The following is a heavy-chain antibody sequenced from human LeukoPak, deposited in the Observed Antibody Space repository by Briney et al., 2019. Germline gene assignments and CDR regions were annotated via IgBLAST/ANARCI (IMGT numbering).Heavy chain of an antibody. V-gene: IGHV3-21*01. Sequence: PGGSPRLSCAASGFTFSSYSMNWVRQAPGKGLEWVSSISSSSSYIYYADSVKGRFTISRDNAKNSLYLQMNSLRAEDTAVYYCARVSSFYYYYMDVWGEGTTVTVSS. CDR3: ARVSSFYYYYMDV. CDR2: ISSSSSYI. CDR1: GFTFSSYS. D-gene: IGHD6-6*01. J-gene: IGHJ6*03.